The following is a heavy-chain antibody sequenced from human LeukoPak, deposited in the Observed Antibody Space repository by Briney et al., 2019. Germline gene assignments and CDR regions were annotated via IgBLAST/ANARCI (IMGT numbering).Heavy chain of an antibody. Sequence: SETLSLTCTVSGGSISSYYWSWIRQPPGKGLEWIGYIYYSGSTNYNPSLKSRVTISVDTSKNQFSLKLGSVTAADTAVYYCARTRGDYYYYYMDVWGKGTTVTVSS. CDR3: ARTRGDYYYYYMDV. V-gene: IGHV4-59*01. D-gene: IGHD3-10*01. CDR2: IYYSGST. J-gene: IGHJ6*03. CDR1: GGSISSYY.